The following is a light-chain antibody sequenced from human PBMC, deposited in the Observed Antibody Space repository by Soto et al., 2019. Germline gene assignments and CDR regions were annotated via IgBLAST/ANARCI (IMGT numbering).Light chain of an antibody. J-gene: IGLJ2*01. V-gene: IGLV1-44*01. CDR1: SSNIGANP. CDR2: NND. CDR3: EAWDDSLYGAV. Sequence: QSVLTQPPSASGTPGQRVTISCSGSSSNIGANPINWYQQLPGTAPKLLIYNNDQRPSGVPDRFSASKSGTSASLAISGLHSGDEADYYCEAWDDSLYGAVLGGGTKLTVL.